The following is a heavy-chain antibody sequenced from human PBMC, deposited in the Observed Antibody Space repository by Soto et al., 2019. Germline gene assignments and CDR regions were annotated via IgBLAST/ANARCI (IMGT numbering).Heavy chain of an antibody. CDR3: ARDVSYDFDI. J-gene: IGHJ3*02. CDR1: GFTFNSYG. CDR2: MNSLSGAI. Sequence: EVQLVESGGGLVQPGGSLRLSCVASGFTFNSYGMNWVRQAPGKGLEWVSYMNSLSGAIHYADSVKGRFTISSDNAKNSLFLQMNSLGAEDAALYYCARDVSYDFDIWGQGTMVTVSS. V-gene: IGHV3-48*04.